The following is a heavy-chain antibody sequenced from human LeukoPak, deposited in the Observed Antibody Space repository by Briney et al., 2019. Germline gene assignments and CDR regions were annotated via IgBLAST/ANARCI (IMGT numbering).Heavy chain of an antibody. J-gene: IGHJ3*02. CDR2: IHHTGGS. CDR3: AREHIAADTCDAFDI. V-gene: IGHV4-4*02. D-gene: IGHD6-13*01. CDR1: GGSINITNW. Sequence: SETLSLTCAVSGGSINITNWWSWVRQPPGKGLEWIGEIHHTGGSNYNPSLKSRVTISLEKSKNQFSVKLSSVTAADTAVYYCAREHIAADTCDAFDIWGQGTMVTVSS.